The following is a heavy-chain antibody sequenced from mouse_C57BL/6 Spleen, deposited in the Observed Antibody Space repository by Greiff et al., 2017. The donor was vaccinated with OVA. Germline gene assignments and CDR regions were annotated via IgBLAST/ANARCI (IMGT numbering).Heavy chain of an antibody. V-gene: IGHV5-4*01. Sequence: DVMLVESGGGLVKPGGSLKLSCAASGFTFSSYAMSWVRQTPEKRLEWVATISDGGSYTYYPDNVKGRFTISRDNAKNNLYLQMSHLKSEDTAMYYCARDGDYDYDWGWFAYWGQGTLVTVSA. CDR2: ISDGGSYT. D-gene: IGHD2-4*01. CDR1: GFTFSSYA. CDR3: ARDGDYDYDWGWFAY. J-gene: IGHJ3*01.